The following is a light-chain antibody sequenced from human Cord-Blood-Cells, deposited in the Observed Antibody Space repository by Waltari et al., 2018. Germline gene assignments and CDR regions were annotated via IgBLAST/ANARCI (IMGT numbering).Light chain of an antibody. CDR3: QQYDNLPFIFT. V-gene: IGKV1-33*01. CDR1: QDISNY. Sequence: DIQMTQSPSSLSASVGDRVTITCQASQDISNYLNWYQLKPGKAPKLLIYDASNLETGVPSRFSGSGSGTDFTFTISSLQPEDIATYYCQQYDNLPFIFTFGPGTKVDIK. J-gene: IGKJ3*01. CDR2: DAS.